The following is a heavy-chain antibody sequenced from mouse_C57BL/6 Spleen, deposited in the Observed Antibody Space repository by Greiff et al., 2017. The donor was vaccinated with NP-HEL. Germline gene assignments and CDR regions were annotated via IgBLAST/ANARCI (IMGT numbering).Heavy chain of an antibody. CDR3: TRPGYAMDY. V-gene: IGHV1-15*01. CDR1: GYTFTDYE. J-gene: IGHJ4*01. CDR2: IDPETGGT. Sequence: QVQLKESGAELVRPGASVTLSCKASGYTFTDYEMHWVKQTPVHGLEWIGAIDPETGGTAYNQKFKGKAILTADKSSSTAYMELRSLTSEDSAVYYCTRPGYAMDYWGQGTSVTVSS.